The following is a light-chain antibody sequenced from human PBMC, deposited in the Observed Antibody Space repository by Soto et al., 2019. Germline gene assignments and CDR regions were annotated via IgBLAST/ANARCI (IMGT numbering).Light chain of an antibody. V-gene: IGLV2-11*01. J-gene: IGLJ1*01. CDR1: SSDVGGYDY. CDR2: DVS. Sequence: QSALTQPRSVSGSPGQSVIMSCTGSSSDVGGYDYVSWYQQHPGTAPKLMIYDVSKRPSGVPDRFSGSQSGNTAFLTISGLQAEDEADYYCCSYGGSYSVFGTGTKVTVL. CDR3: CSYGGSYSV.